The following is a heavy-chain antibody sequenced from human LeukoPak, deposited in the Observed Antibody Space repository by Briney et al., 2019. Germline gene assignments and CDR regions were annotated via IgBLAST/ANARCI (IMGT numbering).Heavy chain of an antibody. CDR3: ARGTGPWWYFDL. Sequence: PSETLSLTCTVSGGSISSYYWSWIRQPPGKGLEWIGYIYYSGSTNYNPSLKSRVAISVDTSKNQFSLKLSSVTAADTAVYYCARGTGPWWYFDLWGRGTLVTVSS. V-gene: IGHV4-59*01. CDR1: GGSISSYY. J-gene: IGHJ2*01. D-gene: IGHD3/OR15-3a*01. CDR2: IYYSGST.